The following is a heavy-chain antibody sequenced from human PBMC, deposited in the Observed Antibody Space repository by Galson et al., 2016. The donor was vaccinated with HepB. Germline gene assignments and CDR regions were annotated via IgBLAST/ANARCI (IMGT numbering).Heavy chain of an antibody. CDR1: GFTFSDYY. D-gene: IGHD5-12*01. J-gene: IGHJ4*02. CDR3: ARVAGGYSGYVGY. V-gene: IGHV3-11*06. Sequence: SLRLSCAASGFTFSDYYMSWIRQAPGKGLEWISYISSSSSYALYADSVRGRFTISRDNDKNSLYLQMNSLRVEDTAVYYCARVAGGYSGYVGYWGQGTLVAVSS. CDR2: ISSSSSYA.